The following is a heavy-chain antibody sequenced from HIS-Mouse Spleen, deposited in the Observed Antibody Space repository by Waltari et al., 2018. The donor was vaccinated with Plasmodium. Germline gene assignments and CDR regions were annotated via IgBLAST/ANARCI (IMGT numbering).Heavy chain of an antibody. D-gene: IGHD6-13*01. J-gene: IGHJ4*02. V-gene: IGHV4-59*08. Sequence: QVQLQESGPGLVKPSETLSLTCHVSGGSISSYYWDWVRPPPGKGLELIGYIFYSGSTNYNPSLKSRVTISVDTSKNQFSLKLSSVTAADTAVYYCARHSNSSSWYFNYWGQGTLVTVSS. CDR2: IFYSGST. CDR3: ARHSNSSSWYFNY. CDR1: GGSISSYY.